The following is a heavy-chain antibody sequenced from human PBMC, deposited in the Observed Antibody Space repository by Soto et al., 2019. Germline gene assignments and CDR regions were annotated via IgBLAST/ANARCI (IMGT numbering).Heavy chain of an antibody. Sequence: SETLSLTCTASGFSMTSVDWNWIRQAAGKGLEWIGRINISGSNPYLNNNPAHRRRVTITVETYKNQCSLKVSFVTVADTAVYFCERVHRIRWLPYWFEPWGRGALVTVSS. CDR1: GFSMTSVD. CDR3: ERVHRIRWLPYWFEP. CDR2: INISGSNPYL. J-gene: IGHJ5*02. V-gene: IGHV4-4*07. D-gene: IGHD6-19*01.